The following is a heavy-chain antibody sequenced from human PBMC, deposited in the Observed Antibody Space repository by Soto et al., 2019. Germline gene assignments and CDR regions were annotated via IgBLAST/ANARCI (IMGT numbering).Heavy chain of an antibody. V-gene: IGHV4-59*01. D-gene: IGHD2-8*01. J-gene: IGHJ5*02. CDR1: GGSISSYY. Sequence: SETLSLTCTVSGGSISSYYWSWIRQPPGKGLEWIGYIYYSGSTNYNPSLKSRVTISVDTSKNQFSLKLSSVTAADTAVYYCARDATNPVGGYWFDPWGQGTLVTVSS. CDR3: ARDATNPVGGYWFDP. CDR2: IYYSGST.